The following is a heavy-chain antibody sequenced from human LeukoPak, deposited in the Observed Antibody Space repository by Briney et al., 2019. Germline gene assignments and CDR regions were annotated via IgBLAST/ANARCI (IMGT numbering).Heavy chain of an antibody. J-gene: IGHJ4*02. Sequence: GGSLRLSCVASGFTFSSYWMTWVRQAPGKGLEWVSAISGSGGSTYYADSVKGRFTISRDNSKNTLYLQMNSLRAEDTAVYYCAKVWGRIVGATRPVDYWGQGTLVTVSS. V-gene: IGHV3-23*01. D-gene: IGHD1-26*01. CDR2: ISGSGGST. CDR3: AKVWGRIVGATRPVDY. CDR1: GFTFSSYW.